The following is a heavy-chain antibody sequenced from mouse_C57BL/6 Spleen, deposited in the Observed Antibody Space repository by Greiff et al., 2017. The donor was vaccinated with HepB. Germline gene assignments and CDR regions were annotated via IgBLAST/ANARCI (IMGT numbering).Heavy chain of an antibody. CDR2: IDPETGGT. CDR1: GYTFTDYE. D-gene: IGHD1-1*01. V-gene: IGHV1-15*01. Sequence: VQLQQSGAELVRPGASVTLSCKASGYTFTDYEMHWVKQTPVHGLEWIGAIDPETGGTAYNQKFKGKAILPADKSSSTAYMELRSLPSEDSAVYYCTRPIYYYGSSSSFADWGQGTLVTVSA. J-gene: IGHJ3*01. CDR3: TRPIYYYGSSSSFAD.